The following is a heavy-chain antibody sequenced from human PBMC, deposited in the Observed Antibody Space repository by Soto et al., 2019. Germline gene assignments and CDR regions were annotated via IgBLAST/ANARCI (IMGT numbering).Heavy chain of an antibody. CDR2: FDPEDGET. V-gene: IGHV1-24*01. CDR1: GYTLTELS. CDR3: ATASALLTGDSYYYYGMDV. J-gene: IGHJ6*02. Sequence: ASVKVSCKVSGYTLTELSMHWVRQAPGKGLEWMGGFDPEDGETIYAQKFQGRVTMTEDTSTDTAYMELSSLRSEDTAVYYCATASALLTGDSYYYYGMDVWGQGTTVTVSS. D-gene: IGHD7-27*01.